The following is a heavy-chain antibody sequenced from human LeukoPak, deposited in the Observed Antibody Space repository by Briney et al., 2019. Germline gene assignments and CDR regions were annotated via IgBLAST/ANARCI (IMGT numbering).Heavy chain of an antibody. J-gene: IGHJ5*02. Sequence: GGSLRLSCAASGFTFSSYVMHWVRQAPGKGLEWVAFIRYDGTNKYYAESVKGRFTISRDNSKNTLYVRMNSLRAEDTAVYYCAKGNYYDSSAYNWLDPWGQGTLVTVSS. CDR2: IRYDGTNK. V-gene: IGHV3-30*02. CDR1: GFTFSSYV. CDR3: AKGNYYDSSAYNWLDP. D-gene: IGHD3-22*01.